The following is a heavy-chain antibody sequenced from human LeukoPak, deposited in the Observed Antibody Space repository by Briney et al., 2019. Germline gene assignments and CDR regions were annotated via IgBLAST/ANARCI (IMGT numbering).Heavy chain of an antibody. CDR3: ARLPFARYYFDY. Sequence: SETLSLTCTASGGSISSYYWSWIRQPPGKGLEWIGYIYYSGSTNYNPSLKSRVTISVDTSKNQFSLKLSSVTAADTAVYYCARLPFARYYFDYWGQGTLVTVSS. J-gene: IGHJ4*02. CDR1: GGSISSYY. D-gene: IGHD3-3*01. V-gene: IGHV4-59*08. CDR2: IYYSGST.